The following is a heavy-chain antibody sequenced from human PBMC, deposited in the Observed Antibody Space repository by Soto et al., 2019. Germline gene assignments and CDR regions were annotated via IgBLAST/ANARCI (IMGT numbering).Heavy chain of an antibody. Sequence: HPVGSLRLSCAASGFTFSSYAMSWVRQAPGKGLEWVSAISGSGGSTYYADSVKGRFTISRDNSKNTLYLQMNSLRAEDTPVYYCAKDRGSRRKDTAMLNWFDPWGQGTLVTVSS. CDR3: AKDRGSRRKDTAMLNWFDP. D-gene: IGHD5-18*01. CDR1: GFTFSSYA. V-gene: IGHV3-23*01. J-gene: IGHJ5*02. CDR2: ISGSGGST.